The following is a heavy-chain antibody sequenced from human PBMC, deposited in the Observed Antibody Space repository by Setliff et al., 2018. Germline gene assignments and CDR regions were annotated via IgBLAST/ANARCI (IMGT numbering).Heavy chain of an antibody. CDR1: GYSFSDFY. CDR2: INPKSGVT. D-gene: IGHD6-13*01. J-gene: IGHJ5*02. Sequence: ASVKVSCKASGYSFSDFYIHWVRQVPGRGPEWMGSINPKSGVTRYVQKFQGRVTITRDTSISTAYMELSSLRSDDTAEYYCARDGISWLNWLDPWGQGTPVTVSS. CDR3: ARDGISWLNWLDP. V-gene: IGHV1-2*02.